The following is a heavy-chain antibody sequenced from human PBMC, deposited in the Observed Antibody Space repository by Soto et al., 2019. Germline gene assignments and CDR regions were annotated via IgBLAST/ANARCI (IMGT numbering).Heavy chain of an antibody. J-gene: IGHJ4*02. CDR3: AKGYYYDSSGYYSPGSGY. CDR2: ISYDGSNK. V-gene: IGHV3-30*18. Sequence: GGSLRLSCAASGFTFSSYGMHWVRQAPGKGLEWVAVISYDGSNKYYADSVKGRFTISRDNSKNTLYLQMNSLRAEDTAVYYCAKGYYYDSSGYYSPGSGYWGQGTLVTVSS. CDR1: GFTFSSYG. D-gene: IGHD3-22*01.